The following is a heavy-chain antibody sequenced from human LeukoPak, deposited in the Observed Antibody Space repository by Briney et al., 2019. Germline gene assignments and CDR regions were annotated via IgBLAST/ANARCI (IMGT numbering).Heavy chain of an antibody. V-gene: IGHV1-18*01. J-gene: IGHJ4*02. CDR2: ISAYNGNT. CDR1: GYTFTSYG. D-gene: IGHD3-22*01. CDR3: AREADYYDSSGYPITGY. Sequence: ASVKVSCKASGYTFTSYGISWVRQAPGQGLEWMGWISAYNGNTNYAQKLQGRVTMTTDTSTSTAYMELRSLRSDDTAVYYCAREADYYDSSGYPITGYWGQGTLVTVSS.